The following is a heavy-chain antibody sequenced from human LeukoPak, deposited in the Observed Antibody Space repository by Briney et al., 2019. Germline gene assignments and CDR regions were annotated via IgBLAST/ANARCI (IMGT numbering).Heavy chain of an antibody. CDR2: INHSGST. CDR3: ARGLTVGPIDY. J-gene: IGHJ4*02. Sequence: PSETLSLTCAVYGGSFSGYYWSWIRQPPGKGLEWIGEINHSGSTNYNPSFKSRVTISVDTSKNQFSLKLSSVTAADTAVYYCARGLTVGPIDYWGQGTLVTVSS. D-gene: IGHD4-23*01. V-gene: IGHV4-34*01. CDR1: GGSFSGYY.